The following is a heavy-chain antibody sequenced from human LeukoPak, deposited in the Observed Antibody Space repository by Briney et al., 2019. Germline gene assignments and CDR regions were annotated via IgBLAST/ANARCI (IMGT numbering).Heavy chain of an antibody. CDR1: GGSIRSHY. Sequence: SETLSLPSTVSGGSIRSHYWSWIRQPPGKGLEWIGYIYYSGSTNYNPSLKSRVTISVDTSKNQFSLKLSSVTAADTAVYYCARDFEGSTRYYYYMDVWGKGTTVTISS. CDR2: IYYSGST. D-gene: IGHD2/OR15-2a*01. V-gene: IGHV4-59*11. CDR3: ARDFEGSTRYYYYMDV. J-gene: IGHJ6*03.